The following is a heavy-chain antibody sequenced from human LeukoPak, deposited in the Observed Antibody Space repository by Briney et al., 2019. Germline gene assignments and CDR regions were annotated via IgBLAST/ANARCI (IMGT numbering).Heavy chain of an antibody. CDR1: GFTFSSYA. CDR2: ISYDGSNK. V-gene: IGHV3-30-3*01. CDR3: ARGGSYGYGGGYFDY. J-gene: IGHJ4*02. D-gene: IGHD5-18*01. Sequence: GTSLRLSCAASGFTFSSYAMHWVRQAPGKGLEWVAVISYDGSNKYYADSVKGRFTISRDNSKNTLYLQMNSLRAEDTAVYYCARGGSYGYGGGYFDYWGQGTLVTVSS.